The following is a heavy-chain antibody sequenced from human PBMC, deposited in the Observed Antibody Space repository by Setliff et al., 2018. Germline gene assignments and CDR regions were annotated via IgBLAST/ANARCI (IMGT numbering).Heavy chain of an antibody. CDR2: INPHASEK. V-gene: IGHV3-7*01. D-gene: IGHD3-10*01. Sequence: GGSLRLSCAASGFSFSHYYMSWVRQAPGKGLEWLASINPHASEKYYVDSVKGRFTISRDNAKNSLSLQMNSLRTEDTAVYYCFGAGTCSYWGQGTLVTVSS. CDR1: GFSFSHYY. CDR3: FGAGTCSY. J-gene: IGHJ4*02.